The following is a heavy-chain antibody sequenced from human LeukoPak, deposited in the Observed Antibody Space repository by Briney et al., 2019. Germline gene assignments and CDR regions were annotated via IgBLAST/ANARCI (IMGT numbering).Heavy chain of an antibody. J-gene: IGHJ4*02. CDR3: ARDQFSTDYYDSSGYYYGLDY. D-gene: IGHD3-22*01. Sequence: ASVMVSCKAAGGIYSSYDISWVRQAPGQWLEWMGGSIPIFGTANYAQKFQGRVTITADESPSTAYMELSSLRSEDTAVYYCARDQFSTDYYDSSGYYYGLDYWGQGTLVTVSS. V-gene: IGHV1-69*01. CDR2: SIPIFGTA. CDR1: GGIYSSYD.